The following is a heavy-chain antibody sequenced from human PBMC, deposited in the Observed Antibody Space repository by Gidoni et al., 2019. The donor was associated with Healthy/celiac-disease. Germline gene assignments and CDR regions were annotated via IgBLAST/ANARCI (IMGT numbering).Heavy chain of an antibody. D-gene: IGHD2-2*01. CDR2: ISAYNGNT. Sequence: QVQLVQSGAEVKKPGASVKVSCKASGYTFTSYGISWVRQAPGQGLEWMGWISAYNGNTNYAQKLQGRVTMTTDTSTSTAYMELRSLRSDDTAVYYCARAPGGYCSSTSCSLFDYWGQGTLVTVSS. J-gene: IGHJ4*02. CDR3: ARAPGGYCSSTSCSLFDY. V-gene: IGHV1-18*01. CDR1: GYTFTSYG.